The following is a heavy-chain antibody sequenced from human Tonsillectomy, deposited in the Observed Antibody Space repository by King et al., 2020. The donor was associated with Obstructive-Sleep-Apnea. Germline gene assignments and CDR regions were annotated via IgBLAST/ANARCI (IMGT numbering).Heavy chain of an antibody. Sequence: VQLVESGGGLVQPGRSLRLSCTASGFTFGGYSLNWIRQAPGKGLELVGFIRSKAYCGTTEYAAFLKGRFTIPRDDSKSIAYLPMDGLKTEDTAVYYCTRGGGEFDYWGQGTLVTVSS. CDR2: IRSKAYCGTT. CDR1: GFTFGGYS. D-gene: IGHD7-27*01. J-gene: IGHJ4*02. CDR3: TRGGGEFDY. V-gene: IGHV3-49*03.